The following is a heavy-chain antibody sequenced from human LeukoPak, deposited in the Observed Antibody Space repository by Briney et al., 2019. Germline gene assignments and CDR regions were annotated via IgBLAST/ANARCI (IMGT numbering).Heavy chain of an antibody. D-gene: IGHD6-19*01. V-gene: IGHV3-74*01. CDR1: GFIFPDYW. CDR2: INTDGSST. CDR3: ARDQRFGWQWLDSPNPHWYFDL. Sequence: GSLRLSCAASGFIFPDYWMHWVRQAPGKGLVWVSRINTDGSSTSYADSVKGRFTISRDNAKNTLYLQMNSLRAEDTAVYYCARDQRFGWQWLDSPNPHWYFDLWGRGTLVTVSS. J-gene: IGHJ2*01.